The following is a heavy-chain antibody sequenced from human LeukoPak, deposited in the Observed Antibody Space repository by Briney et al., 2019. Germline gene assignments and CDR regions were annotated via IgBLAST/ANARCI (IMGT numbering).Heavy chain of an antibody. J-gene: IGHJ6*02. CDR2: IYSGGST. V-gene: IGHV3-53*04. D-gene: IGHD3-10*01. Sequence: GGSLRLSCAASGFTVSSNYMSWVRQAPGKGLEWVSVIYSGGSTYYADSVKGRFTISRHNSKNTLYLQMNSLRAEDTAVYYCARGGPMVRGVVKPYYYYYGMDVWGQGTTVTVSS. CDR3: ARGGPMVRGVVKPYYYYYGMDV. CDR1: GFTVSSNY.